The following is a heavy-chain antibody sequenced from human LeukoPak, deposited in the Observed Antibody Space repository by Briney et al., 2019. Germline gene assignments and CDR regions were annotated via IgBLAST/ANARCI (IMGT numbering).Heavy chain of an antibody. CDR2: IIPIFGTA. CDR3: ARDRALRFTIFGVATPYYYMDV. Sequence: SVKVSCKASGGTFSSYAISWVRQAPGQGLEWMGGIIPIFGTANYAQKFQGRVTITADKSTSTAYMELSSLRSEDMAVYYCARDRALRFTIFGVATPYYYMDVWGKGTTVTVSS. CDR1: GGTFSSYA. J-gene: IGHJ6*03. V-gene: IGHV1-69*06. D-gene: IGHD3-3*01.